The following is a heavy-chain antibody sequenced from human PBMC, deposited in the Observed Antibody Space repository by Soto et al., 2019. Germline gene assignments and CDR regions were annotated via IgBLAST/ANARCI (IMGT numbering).Heavy chain of an antibody. CDR1: GGSINSYY. J-gene: IGHJ5*02. D-gene: IGHD1-7*01. V-gene: IGHV4-59*08. Sequence: QVQLQESGPGLVKLSETLSLTCTVSGGSINSYYWSWIRQPPGKGLEWIGYIYYSESTNYNPSLKSRITISADTSKNQFSLKLSSVTAADTAVYYCARHISSGTNIAAIRSFDPWGQGTLVTVSS. CDR3: ARHISSGTNIAAIRSFDP. CDR2: IYYSEST.